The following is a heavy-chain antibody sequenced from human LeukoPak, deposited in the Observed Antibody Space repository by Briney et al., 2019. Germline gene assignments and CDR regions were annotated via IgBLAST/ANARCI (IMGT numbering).Heavy chain of an antibody. CDR2: IKQDGSEK. CDR3: ARDYYDSSGYYHVGYFDY. V-gene: IGHV3-7*01. Sequence: PGGSLRLSCAASGFTVNNNYMSWVRQAPGKGLEWVANIKQDGSEKYYVDSVKGRFTISRDNAKNSLYLQMNSLRAEDTAVYYCARDYYDSSGYYHVGYFDYWGQGTLVTVSS. D-gene: IGHD3-22*01. J-gene: IGHJ4*02. CDR1: GFTVNNNY.